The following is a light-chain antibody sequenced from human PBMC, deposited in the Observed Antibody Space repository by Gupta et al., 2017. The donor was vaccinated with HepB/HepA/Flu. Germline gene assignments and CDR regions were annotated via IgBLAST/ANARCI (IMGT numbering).Light chain of an antibody. V-gene: IGLV3-21*01. CDR1: NIGRKS. J-gene: IGLJ1*01. CDR2: YDS. Sequence: YVLIQPPAVSVAPRKPARDTSAGENIGRKSVHCYQQKPGQAPILLIYYDSDRAPGHPRRFSASSSGDTATLSIMTVEAGDEADYYCQEGEGTTDHLYAFGTGTKVTVL. CDR3: QEGEGTTDHLYA.